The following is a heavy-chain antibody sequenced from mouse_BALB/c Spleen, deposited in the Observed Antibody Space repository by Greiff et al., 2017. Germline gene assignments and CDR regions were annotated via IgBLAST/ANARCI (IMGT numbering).Heavy chain of an antibody. J-gene: IGHJ3*01. V-gene: IGHV4-1*02. D-gene: IGHD2-4*01. Sequence: EVQLQESGGGLVQPGGSLKLSCAASGFDFSRYWMSWVRQAPGKGLEWIGEINPDSSTINYTPSLKDKFIISRDNAKNTLYLQMSKVRSEDTALYYCARRGYDYDAWFAYWGQGTLVTVAA. CDR2: INPDSSTI. CDR3: ARRGYDYDAWFAY. CDR1: GFDFSRYW.